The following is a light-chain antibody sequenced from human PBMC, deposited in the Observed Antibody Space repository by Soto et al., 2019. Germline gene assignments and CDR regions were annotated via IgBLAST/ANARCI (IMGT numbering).Light chain of an antibody. CDR2: DAS. J-gene: IGKJ1*01. CDR3: QHYDSSLWT. CDR1: QSVSSTN. V-gene: IGKV3-20*01. Sequence: EIVLTQSPGTLSLSPGERATLSCRASQSVSSTNLAWYQQKPGQAPRLLIYDASSRATGIPDRFSGSGSGTDFTLTISRLEPEDFAVYSCQHYDSSLWTFGQGTQVEIK.